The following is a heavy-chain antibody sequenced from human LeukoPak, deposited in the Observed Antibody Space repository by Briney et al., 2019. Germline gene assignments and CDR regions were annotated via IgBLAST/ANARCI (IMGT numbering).Heavy chain of an antibody. CDR1: GFTFSDYY. CDR3: ARDHSGGGSSGWYVITY. J-gene: IGHJ4*02. V-gene: IGHV3-11*04. D-gene: IGHD6-19*01. Sequence: GGSLRLSCAASGFTFSDYYMSWIRQAPGRGLEWVSYISSSGSTIYYADSVKGRFTISRDNAKTSLYLQMNSLRAEDTAVYYCARDHSGGGSSGWYVITYWGQGTLVTVSS. CDR2: ISSSGSTI.